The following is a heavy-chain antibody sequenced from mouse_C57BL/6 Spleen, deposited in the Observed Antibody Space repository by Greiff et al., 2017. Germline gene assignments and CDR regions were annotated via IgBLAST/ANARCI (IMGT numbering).Heavy chain of an antibody. CDR3: ARTYYYGKGAMDY. CDR2: IYPGSGST. D-gene: IGHD1-1*01. Sequence: QVQLQQPGAELVKPGASVKMSCKASGYTFTSYWITWVKQRPGQGLEWIGDIYPGSGSTNYNEKFKSKATLTVDTSSSTAYMQLSSLTSEDSAVYYCARTYYYGKGAMDYWGQGTSVTVSS. V-gene: IGHV1-55*01. J-gene: IGHJ4*01. CDR1: GYTFTSYW.